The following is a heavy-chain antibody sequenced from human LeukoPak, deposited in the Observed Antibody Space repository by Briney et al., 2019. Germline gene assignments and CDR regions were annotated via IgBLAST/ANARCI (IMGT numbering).Heavy chain of an antibody. CDR1: GFTFSSYW. J-gene: IGHJ4*02. D-gene: IGHD3-3*01. V-gene: IGHV3-7*01. CDR3: ARGHRAWSY. Sequence: GGSLRLSCSASGFTFSSYWVTWVRQAPGKGLEWVANVKQDGSEKNYVDSVKGRFTISRDNAKNSLYLQMNSLRVDDTAVYYCARGHRAWSYCGQGTLVTVSS. CDR2: VKQDGSEK.